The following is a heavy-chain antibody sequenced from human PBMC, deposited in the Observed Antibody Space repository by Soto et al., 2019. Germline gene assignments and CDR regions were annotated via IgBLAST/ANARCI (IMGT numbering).Heavy chain of an antibody. Sequence: EVQLLESGGGLVQPGGSLRLSCAASGFSFSSYAMGWVRQAPGKGLDWVSAISGSGGVTHYADSVKGRFTVSRDDSKNTLYLKMNSLRAEDTAIYYCARVSGSMTIFGVLIHTHWYFDLWGRGTLVTVSS. J-gene: IGHJ2*01. D-gene: IGHD3-3*01. CDR1: GFSFSSYA. V-gene: IGHV3-23*01. CDR3: ARVSGSMTIFGVLIHTHWYFDL. CDR2: ISGSGGVT.